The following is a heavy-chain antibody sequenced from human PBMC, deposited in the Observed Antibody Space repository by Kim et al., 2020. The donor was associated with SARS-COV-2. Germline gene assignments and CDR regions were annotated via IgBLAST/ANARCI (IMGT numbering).Heavy chain of an antibody. CDR2: IYPGDSDT. Sequence: GESLKISCKGSGYSFTSYWIGWVRQMPGKGLEWMGIIYPGDSDTRYSPSFQGQVTIPADKSISTAYLQWSSLKASDTAMYYCARHTYYYGSGSYYKWIDYWGQGTLVTVSS. CDR3: ARHTYYYGSGSYYKWIDY. V-gene: IGHV5-51*01. J-gene: IGHJ4*02. CDR1: GYSFTSYW. D-gene: IGHD3-10*01.